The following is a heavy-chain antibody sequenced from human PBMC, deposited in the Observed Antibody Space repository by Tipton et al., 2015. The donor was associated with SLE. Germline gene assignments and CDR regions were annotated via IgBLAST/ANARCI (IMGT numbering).Heavy chain of an antibody. CDR2: ISYGGGT. V-gene: IGHV4-59*01. Sequence: TLSLTCSVSGGSISSNYWIWIRQPPGKGLEWIGYISYGGGTNYNPSLKSRVTMSVDTAKNQFSLKLSSVTAADTALYYCAEDTHGPSYFEYWGQGSLVTVSS. J-gene: IGHJ4*02. CDR1: GGSISSNY. CDR3: AEDTHGPSYFEY.